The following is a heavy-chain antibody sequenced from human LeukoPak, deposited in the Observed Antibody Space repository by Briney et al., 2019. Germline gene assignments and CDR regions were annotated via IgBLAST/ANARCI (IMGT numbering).Heavy chain of an antibody. V-gene: IGHV4-39*07. J-gene: IGHJ5*02. D-gene: IGHD3-9*01. CDR3: ARGLYYDILTATLSRWFDP. Sequence: SETLSLTCTVSGGSISSSSYYWGWIRQPPGKGLEWIGSIYYSGSTYYNPSLKSRVTISVDTSKNQFSLKLSSVTAADTAVYYCARGLYYDILTATLSRWFDPWGQGTLVTVSS. CDR1: GGSISSSSYY. CDR2: IYYSGST.